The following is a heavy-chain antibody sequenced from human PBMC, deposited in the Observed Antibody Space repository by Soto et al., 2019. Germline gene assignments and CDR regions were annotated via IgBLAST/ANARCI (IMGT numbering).Heavy chain of an antibody. CDR3: ARDAYYYGSGRFDY. D-gene: IGHD3-10*01. V-gene: IGHV3-7*05. J-gene: IGHJ4*02. CDR2: MKQDGSEK. CDR1: GFTFSGYW. Sequence: EVRLVESGGGLVQPGGSLRLSCTTSGFTFSGYWMSWVRQAPGKGLEYVANMKQDGSEKVYLDSGKGRFTISRDNAKSSLYLQMNSLAAEDTDVYYCARDAYYYGSGRFDYWGQGTLVTVSS.